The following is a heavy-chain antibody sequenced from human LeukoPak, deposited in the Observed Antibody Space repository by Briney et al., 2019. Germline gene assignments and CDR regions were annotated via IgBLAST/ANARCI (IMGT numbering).Heavy chain of an antibody. J-gene: IGHJ5*02. V-gene: IGHV3-30*03. CDR1: GFSIGNHG. D-gene: IGHD3-16*01. Sequence: GGSLRLSCEVSGFSIGNHGMHWVRQAPDKGLEWVAMISHDGGAKYYGDSVKGRLTISRDSSENTFYLQMNGLRVEDTAVYYCARDWGSSGWYNWFDPWGQGTLVTVSS. CDR3: ARDWGSSGWYNWFDP. CDR2: ISHDGGAK.